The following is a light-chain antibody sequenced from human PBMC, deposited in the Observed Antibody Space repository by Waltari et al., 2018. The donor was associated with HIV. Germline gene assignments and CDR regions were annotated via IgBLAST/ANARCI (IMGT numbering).Light chain of an antibody. Sequence: EIVLTQSPATLSLSPGETATLSCRASQTVSTFLAWYQQKPGQSPRLLISGVSARAPGIPVRFSGSGSETDFTLTISGLVPDDFAVYFCQQRKYLYTFGQGTKVEI. J-gene: IGKJ2*01. CDR3: QQRKYLYT. CDR2: GVS. V-gene: IGKV3-11*01. CDR1: QTVSTF.